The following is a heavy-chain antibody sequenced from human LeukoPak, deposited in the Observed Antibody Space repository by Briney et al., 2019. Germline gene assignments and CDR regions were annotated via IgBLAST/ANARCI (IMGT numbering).Heavy chain of an antibody. CDR1: GFTVSSND. V-gene: IGHV3-53*01. CDR2: IYSGGST. CDR3: ARGPRGFDP. Sequence: GGSLRLSCEASGFTVSSNDMSWVRQAPGKGLEGVPVIYSGGSTDYADSVKGRFTISRDNSKNTLYLHMNSLRVEDTAVYYCARGPRGFDPWGQGTLVTVSS. J-gene: IGHJ5*02.